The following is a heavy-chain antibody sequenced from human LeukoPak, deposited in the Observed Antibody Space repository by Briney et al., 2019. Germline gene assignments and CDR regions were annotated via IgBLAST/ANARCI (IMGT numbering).Heavy chain of an antibody. J-gene: IGHJ4*02. V-gene: IGHV3-30*02. CDR2: IRYDGSKK. D-gene: IGHD3/OR15-3a*01. CDR1: GFTFSDYG. Sequence: GGSLRLSCAASGFTFSDYGMHWVRQAPSKGLEWVTFIRYDGSKKYYADSVKGRFTFSRDNSKNMLYLQMNSLRADDTAIYYCVKGRDFYFDYWGQGTLVTVSS. CDR3: VKGRDFYFDY.